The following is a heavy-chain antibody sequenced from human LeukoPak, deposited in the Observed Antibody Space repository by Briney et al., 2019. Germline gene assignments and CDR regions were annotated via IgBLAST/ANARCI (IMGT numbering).Heavy chain of an antibody. D-gene: IGHD5-12*01. Sequence: SVKVSCKASGGTFSSYAISWVRQAPGQGLEWMGGIIPIFGTANYAQKFQGRVTITADESTSTAYMELSSLRSEDTAVYYCASGSSGGVATMYWGQGTLVTVSS. CDR1: GGTFSSYA. CDR2: IIPIFGTA. V-gene: IGHV1-69*13. J-gene: IGHJ4*02. CDR3: ASGSSGGVATMY.